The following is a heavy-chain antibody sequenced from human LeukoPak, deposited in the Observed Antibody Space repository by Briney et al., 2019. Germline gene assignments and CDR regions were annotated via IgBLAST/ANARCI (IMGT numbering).Heavy chain of an antibody. CDR3: AKDDNGPQDQ. V-gene: IGHV3-33*06. Sequence: GGSLRLSCAASGFTLSDYAMHWVRQAPGKGLEWVAVTWDDGTSKNYADSVKGRFTISRDNSKNTLYLQMNNLRAEDTAVYYCAKDDNGPQDQWGRGILVTVSS. D-gene: IGHD1-14*01. CDR1: GFTLSDYA. CDR2: TWDDGTSK. J-gene: IGHJ4*02.